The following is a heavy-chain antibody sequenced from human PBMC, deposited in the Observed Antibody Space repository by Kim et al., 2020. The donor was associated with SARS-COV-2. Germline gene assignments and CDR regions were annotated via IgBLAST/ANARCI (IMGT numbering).Heavy chain of an antibody. Sequence: AVSVKSRISVNSDTSKNQFSLQLNSVTPEDTAVYYCTREGWNSQGGAFDIWGQGTMVTVSS. CDR3: TREGWNSQGGAFDI. V-gene: IGHV6-1*01. J-gene: IGHJ3*02. D-gene: IGHD1-7*01.